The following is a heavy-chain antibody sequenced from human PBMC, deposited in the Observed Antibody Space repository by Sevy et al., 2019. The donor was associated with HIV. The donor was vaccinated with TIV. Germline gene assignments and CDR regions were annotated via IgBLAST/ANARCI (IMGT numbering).Heavy chain of an antibody. CDR3: ARDLRPHLLYSDFWSGYSGMDV. J-gene: IGHJ6*02. Sequence: GESLKISCVASAFTFSTYGMHWVRQAPGKGLEGVSVISFDGSHKYYADSVKGRCTVSRDNSKNTLNLQMNSLRAEDTAVYYCARDLRPHLLYSDFWSGYSGMDVWGQGTTVTVSS. CDR2: ISFDGSHK. V-gene: IGHV3-30*03. CDR1: AFTFSTYG. D-gene: IGHD3-3*01.